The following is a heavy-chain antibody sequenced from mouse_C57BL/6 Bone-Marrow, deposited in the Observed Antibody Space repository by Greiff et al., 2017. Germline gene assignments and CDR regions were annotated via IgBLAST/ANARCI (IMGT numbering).Heavy chain of an antibody. CDR3: ARNRDYYGSSYGYFDV. D-gene: IGHD1-1*01. CDR2: ISSGSSTI. Sequence: EVKLVESGGGLVKPGGSLKLSCAASGFTFSDYGMHWVRQAPEKGLEWVAYISSGSSTIYYADTVKGRFTISRDNAKNTLFLQMTSLRSEDTAMYYCARNRDYYGSSYGYFDVWGTGTTVTGSS. V-gene: IGHV5-17*01. CDR1: GFTFSDYG. J-gene: IGHJ1*03.